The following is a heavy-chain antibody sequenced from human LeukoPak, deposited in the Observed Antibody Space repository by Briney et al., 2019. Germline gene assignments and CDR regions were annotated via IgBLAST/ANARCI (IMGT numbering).Heavy chain of an antibody. CDR1: GYTLTELS. CDR3: ATAWGVFAYYFDY. V-gene: IGHV1-24*01. J-gene: IGHJ4*02. D-gene: IGHD3-16*01. CDR2: FDPEDGET. Sequence: ASVKVSCKVSGYTLTELSMHWVRQAPRKGLEWMGGFDPEDGETIYTQKFQGRVTMTEDTSTDTAYMELSSLRSEDTAVYYCATAWGVFAYYFDYWGQGTLVTVSS.